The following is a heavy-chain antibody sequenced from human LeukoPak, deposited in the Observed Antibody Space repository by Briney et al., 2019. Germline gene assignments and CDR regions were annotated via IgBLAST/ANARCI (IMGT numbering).Heavy chain of an antibody. CDR3: ARVCRSSSWYEDDY. CDR1: GYTFTGYY. J-gene: IGHJ4*02. V-gene: IGHV1-2*02. Sequence: ASVKVSCKASGYTFTGYYMHWVRQAPGQGLEWMGWINPNSGGTNYAQKFQGRVTMTRDMSISTAYMELSRLRSDDTAVYYCARVCRSSSWYEDDYWGQGTLVTVSS. D-gene: IGHD6-13*01. CDR2: INPNSGGT.